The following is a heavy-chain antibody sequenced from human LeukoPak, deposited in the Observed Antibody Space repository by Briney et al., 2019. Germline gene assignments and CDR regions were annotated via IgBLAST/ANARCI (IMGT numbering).Heavy chain of an antibody. V-gene: IGHV1-46*01. D-gene: IGHD1-26*01. Sequence: ASVKVSCKASGYTFTSYYMHWVRQAPGQGLEWMGIINPSGGSTSYAQKFQGRVTMTRDTSISTAYMELNRLRSDDTAVYYCARDNGVGATTVWFDPWGQGSLVTVSS. CDR2: INPSGGST. CDR1: GYTFTSYY. CDR3: ARDNGVGATTVWFDP. J-gene: IGHJ5*02.